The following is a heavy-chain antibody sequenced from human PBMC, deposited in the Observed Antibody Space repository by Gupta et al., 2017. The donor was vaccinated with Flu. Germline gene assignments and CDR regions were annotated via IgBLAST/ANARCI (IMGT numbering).Heavy chain of an antibody. CDR3: AKSVYCSGGGCYSPADH. D-gene: IGHD2-15*01. J-gene: IGHJ4*02. CDR1: GFTFSSNG. Sequence: VQLVDSGGGVVQPGGSIRLSGAASGFTFSSNGINWGRQARGMGLEWVAVIWYNGNYKYYADSLKGRFTISRDNSKDTAYLQIDSLRAEDTGLYYCAKSVYCSGGGCYSPADHWGKGTQVTVSS. CDR2: IWYNGNYK. V-gene: IGHV3-33*03.